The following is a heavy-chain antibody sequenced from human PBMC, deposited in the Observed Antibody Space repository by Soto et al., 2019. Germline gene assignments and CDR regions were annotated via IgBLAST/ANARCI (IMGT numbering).Heavy chain of an antibody. CDR2: ISAYNGNT. CDR1: GYTFTSYG. D-gene: IGHD3-3*01. CDR3: ARDIVGGVILGVVITDYYYYGMAV. J-gene: IGHJ6*02. V-gene: IGHV1-18*01. Sequence: ASVKVSCKGSGYTFTSYGISWVRQAPGQGLEWMGWISAYNGNTNYAQKLQGRVTMTTDTSTSTAYMELRSLRSDDTAVYYCARDIVGGVILGVVITDYYYYGMAVWGQGTTVTVSS.